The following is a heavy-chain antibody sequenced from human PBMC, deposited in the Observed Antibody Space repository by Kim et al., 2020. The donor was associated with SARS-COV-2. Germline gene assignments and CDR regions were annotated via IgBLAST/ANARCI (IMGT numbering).Heavy chain of an antibody. J-gene: IGHJ6*02. Sequence: GGSLRLSCTASGFTFGDYAMSWFRQAPGKGLEWVGFIRSKAYDGTTEYAASVKGRFTISRDDSKSIAYLQMNSLKTEATAVYYCTREVSGSYSVPRRYYYYDYGMDVWGQGTTVTVSS. V-gene: IGHV3-49*03. D-gene: IGHD1-26*01. CDR2: IRSKAYDGTT. CDR1: GFTFGDYA. CDR3: TREVSGSYSVPRRYYYYDYGMDV.